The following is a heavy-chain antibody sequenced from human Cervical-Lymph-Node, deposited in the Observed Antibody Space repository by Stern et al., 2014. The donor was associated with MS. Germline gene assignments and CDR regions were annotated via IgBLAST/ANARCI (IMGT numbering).Heavy chain of an antibody. CDR2: ISNDGSRT. V-gene: IGHV3-74*02. Sequence: EVQLVESGGDLVQPGGSLRLSCAASGFTFSSFWMHWVRQAPGKGLEWVSRISNDGSRTTYADSVKGRLTISRDNAKSTLYLQMNSLRAEDTAVYYCARVSVPSGIPTDYYYYYGVDVWGQGTTVTVSS. J-gene: IGHJ6*02. CDR3: ARVSVPSGIPTDYYYYYGVDV. CDR1: GFTFSSFW. D-gene: IGHD2-2*02.